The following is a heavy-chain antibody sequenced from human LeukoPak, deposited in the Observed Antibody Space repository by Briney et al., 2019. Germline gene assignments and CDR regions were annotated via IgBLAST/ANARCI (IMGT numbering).Heavy chain of an antibody. CDR1: GGTFSSYA. V-gene: IGHV1-69*05. D-gene: IGHD3-22*01. CDR2: IIPIFGTA. Sequence: SVKVSCKASGGTFSSYAISWVRQAPGQGLEWMGGIIPIFGTANYAQKFQGRVTITTDESTSTAYMELSSLRSEDTAVYYCASPYYYDSSGYFLYWGQGTLVTVFS. J-gene: IGHJ4*02. CDR3: ASPYYYDSSGYFLY.